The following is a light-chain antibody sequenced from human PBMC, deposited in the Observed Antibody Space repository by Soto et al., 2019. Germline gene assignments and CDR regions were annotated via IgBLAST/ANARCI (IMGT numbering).Light chain of an antibody. CDR3: QQFGSSIPHT. V-gene: IGKV3-20*01. J-gene: IGKJ2*01. Sequence: EIVMTQSPGTLSLSPGERATISCRASQVIGSRYLAWYHQKSAQAPRLLFNGASSRATGIPDRFSGSGSGTDFTLTISRLEPEDFGVYYCQQFGSSIPHTFGQGTKLEIK. CDR2: GAS. CDR1: QVIGSRY.